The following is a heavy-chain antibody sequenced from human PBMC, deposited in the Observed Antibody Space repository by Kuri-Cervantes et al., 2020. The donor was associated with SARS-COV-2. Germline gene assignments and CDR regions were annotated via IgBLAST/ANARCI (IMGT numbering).Heavy chain of an antibody. J-gene: IGHJ6*03. CDR2: ISYDGSNK. Sequence: GESLKISCAASGFTFSSYAMHWVRQAPGKGLEWVAVISYDGSNKYYADSVKGRFTISRDNSKNTLYLQMNSLRAEDTAVYYCARVGGSYYYYHYMDVWGKGTTVTVSS. V-gene: IGHV3-30-3*01. CDR3: ARVGGSYYYYHYMDV. D-gene: IGHD1-26*01. CDR1: GFTFSSYA.